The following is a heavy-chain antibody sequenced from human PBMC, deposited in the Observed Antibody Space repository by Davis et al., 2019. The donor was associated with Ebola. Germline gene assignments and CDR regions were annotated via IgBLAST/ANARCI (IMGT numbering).Heavy chain of an antibody. Sequence: SETLSLTCTVSGYSISSGYYWGWIRQPPGKGLEWFGYIYYIGKTNYNPSLESRVTISVDTSKNQMSLRLTSVTAADTAVYYCAGQDRGLGYWGQGTLVTVSS. CDR2: IYYIGKT. J-gene: IGHJ4*02. V-gene: IGHV4-38-2*02. D-gene: IGHD3-22*01. CDR3: AGQDRGLGY. CDR1: GYSISSGYY.